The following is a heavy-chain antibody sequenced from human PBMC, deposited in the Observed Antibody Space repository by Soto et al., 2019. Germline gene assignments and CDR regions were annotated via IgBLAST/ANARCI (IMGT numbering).Heavy chain of an antibody. V-gene: IGHV4-39*02. CDR2: ISYSGST. D-gene: IGHD3-22*01. Sequence: SETLSLTCNVSVGAIDSGYWGWIRQPPGKGLECIGTISYSGSTYYNPSLRSRVAMSVHSAMNHFSLKMYSVTAADTAVYYCARQRSGYFLDWGQGALVTFSS. CDR3: ARQRSGYFLD. CDR1: VGAIDSGY. J-gene: IGHJ4*02.